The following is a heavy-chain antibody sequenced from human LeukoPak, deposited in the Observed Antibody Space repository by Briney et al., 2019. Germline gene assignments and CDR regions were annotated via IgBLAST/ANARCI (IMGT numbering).Heavy chain of an antibody. J-gene: IGHJ6*03. CDR1: GGSISSSSYY. D-gene: IGHD5-12*01. CDR2: IYYSWST. Sequence: SETLSLTCTVSGGSISSSSYYWGWIRQPPGKGLEWIGSIYYSWSTYYNPSLKSRVTISVDTSKNQFSLKLSSVTAADTAVYYCARVPTIPPYYYYMDVWGKGTTVTVSS. V-gene: IGHV4-39*07. CDR3: ARVPTIPPYYYYMDV.